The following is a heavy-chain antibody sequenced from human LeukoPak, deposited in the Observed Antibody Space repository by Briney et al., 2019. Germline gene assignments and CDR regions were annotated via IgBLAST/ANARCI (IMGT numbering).Heavy chain of an antibody. V-gene: IGHV3-23*01. CDR1: GFTFSSYA. Sequence: GGSLRLSCAASGFTFSSYAMSWVRQAPGKELEWVSTISGTGGTTYYADSVKGRFTISRDNSKNTLYLQMNSLRVEDTAVYYCAKESPQFDYWGQGTLVTVSS. J-gene: IGHJ4*02. CDR2: ISGTGGTT. CDR3: AKESPQFDY.